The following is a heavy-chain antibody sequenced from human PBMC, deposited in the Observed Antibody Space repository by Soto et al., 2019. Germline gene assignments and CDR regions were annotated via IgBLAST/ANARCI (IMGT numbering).Heavy chain of an antibody. CDR1: GGSFSDDY. V-gene: IGHV4-34*01. Sequence: SETLSLTCAVFGGSFSDDYWSWIRQPPGKGLEWIGEINHSGSTNYNPSLQSRVTISVDTSKNQFSLILRSVTAADTVMYYCARMYAYLNRAIVPTGNVLSGMDVWGQGTMVTVSS. CDR3: ARMYAYLNRAIVPTGNVLSGMDV. CDR2: INHSGST. D-gene: IGHD2-8*02. J-gene: IGHJ6*02.